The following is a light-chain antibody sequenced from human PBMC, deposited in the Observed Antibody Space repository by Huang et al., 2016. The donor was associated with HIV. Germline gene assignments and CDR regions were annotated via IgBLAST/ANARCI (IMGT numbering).Light chain of an antibody. CDR2: GAS. CDR3: QQYVSSPWT. CDR1: QSVSSNY. J-gene: IGKJ1*01. V-gene: IGKV3-20*01. Sequence: ELVLAQSPGTLSLSPGERATLSCRASQSVSSNYLAWYQQKPGRAPRLLIYGASNRATGVPDRFRGSGSGTDFTLTISGLEPEDFAVYYCQQYVSSPWTFGQGTKVEIK.